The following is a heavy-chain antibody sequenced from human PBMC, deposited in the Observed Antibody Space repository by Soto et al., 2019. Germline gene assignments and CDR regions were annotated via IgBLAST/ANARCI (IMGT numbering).Heavy chain of an antibody. CDR1: GYTFTSYA. J-gene: IGHJ4*02. Sequence: ASVKVSCKASGYTFTSYAMHWVRQAPGQRLEWMGWINAGNGNTKYSQKFQGRVTITRDTSASTAYMELSSLRSEDTAVYYCASSLQWLVRLDYWGQGTLVTVSS. CDR3: ASSLQWLVRLDY. CDR2: INAGNGNT. V-gene: IGHV1-3*01. D-gene: IGHD6-19*01.